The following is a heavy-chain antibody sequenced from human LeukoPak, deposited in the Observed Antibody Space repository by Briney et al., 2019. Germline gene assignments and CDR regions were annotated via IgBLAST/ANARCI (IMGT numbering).Heavy chain of an antibody. CDR2: ILEDGSIQ. D-gene: IGHD3-22*01. CDR3: DSYYYDSTLRYYFDY. V-gene: IGHV3-30*04. Sequence: GGSLRLSCAASGFTFSNYMMHWVRQAPGKGLDWVAVILEDGSIQYYADSVKGRFTISRDNSKNTLFLQMNSLRAEDTAVYYCDSYYYDSTLRYYFDYWGQGTLVTVSS. CDR1: GFTFSNYM. J-gene: IGHJ4*02.